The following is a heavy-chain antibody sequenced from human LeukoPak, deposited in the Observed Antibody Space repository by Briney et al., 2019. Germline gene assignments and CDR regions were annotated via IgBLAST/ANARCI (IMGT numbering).Heavy chain of an antibody. V-gene: IGHV3-48*03. Sequence: PGGSLRLSCAASGFTFSSYEMNWVRQAPGKGLEWVSYISSSGSTIYYADSVKGRFTISRDNAKNSLYLQMNSLRAEDTAVYYCARDLRYCSSTSCYSYGMDVWGQGTTVTVSS. CDR3: ARDLRYCSSTSCYSYGMDV. D-gene: IGHD2-2*01. J-gene: IGHJ6*02. CDR1: GFTFSSYE. CDR2: ISSSGSTI.